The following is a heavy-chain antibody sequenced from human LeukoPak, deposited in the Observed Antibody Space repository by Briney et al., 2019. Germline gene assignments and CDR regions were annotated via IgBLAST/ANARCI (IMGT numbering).Heavy chain of an antibody. J-gene: IGHJ5*02. CDR3: ARDNGHVQPWPSGWFDP. D-gene: IGHD3-10*01. V-gene: IGHV4-38-2*02. CDR1: GYSISSGYY. Sequence: SETLSLTCIVSGYSISSGYYWGWIRQPPGKGLEWIGSIYHSGSTYYNPSLKSRVTISVDTSKNQFSLKLSSVTAADTAVYYCARDNGHVQPWPSGWFDPWGQGTLVTVSS. CDR2: IYHSGST.